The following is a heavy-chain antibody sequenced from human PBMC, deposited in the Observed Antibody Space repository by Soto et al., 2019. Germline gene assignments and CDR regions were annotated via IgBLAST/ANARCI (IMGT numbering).Heavy chain of an antibody. V-gene: IGHV3-23*01. D-gene: IGHD3-3*01. CDR3: AKMYYDFWGGPPGCGV. CDR2: FSGSGGST. J-gene: IGHJ6*02. CDR1: GFTISSYA. Sequence: GGSLRLSCAASGFTISSYAMSWVRQAPGKGLEWVSAFSGSGGSTYYADSVKGRFTISRDISKNTLYLQMNSLRAEDTAVYYCAKMYYDFWGGPPGCGVWGQGATVTVSS.